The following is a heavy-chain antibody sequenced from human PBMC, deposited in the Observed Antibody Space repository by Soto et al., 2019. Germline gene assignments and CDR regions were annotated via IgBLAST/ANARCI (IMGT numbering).Heavy chain of an antibody. D-gene: IGHD6-6*01. V-gene: IGHV3-30*18. CDR3: AKDRDGIAARRGGFDY. CDR1: GFTFSSYG. CDR2: ISYDGSNK. Sequence: HPGGSLRLSCAASGFTFSSYGMHWVRQAPGKGLEWVAVISYDGSNKYYADSVKGRFTISRDNSKNTLYLQMNSLRAEDTAVYYCAKDRDGIAARRGGFDYWGQGTLVTVSS. J-gene: IGHJ4*02.